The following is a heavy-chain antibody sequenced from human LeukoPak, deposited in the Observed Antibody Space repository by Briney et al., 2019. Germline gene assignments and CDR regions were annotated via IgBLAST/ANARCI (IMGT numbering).Heavy chain of an antibody. V-gene: IGHV7-4-1*02. D-gene: IGHD3-10*01. Sequence: ASVKVSCKASGYTFTSYAMNWVRQAPGQGLEWMGWINTNTGNPTYAQGFTGRFVFSLDTSVSTAYLQISSLKAEDTAVYYCARVPSGYYGSGRDWFDPWGQGTLVTVSS. CDR1: GYTFTSYA. CDR2: INTNTGNP. CDR3: ARVPSGYYGSGRDWFDP. J-gene: IGHJ5*02.